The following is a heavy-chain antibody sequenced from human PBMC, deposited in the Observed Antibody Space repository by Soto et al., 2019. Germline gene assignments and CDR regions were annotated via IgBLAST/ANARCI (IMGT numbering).Heavy chain of an antibody. CDR2: INHSGST. J-gene: IGHJ4*02. D-gene: IGHD3-3*01. CDR3: ARHSNYDFWSAYPDY. Sequence: SETLSLTCAVYGGSFSGYYLSWIRQPPGKGLEWIGEINHSGSTNYNPSLKSRVTISVDTSKNQFSLKLSSVTAADTAMYYCARHSNYDFWSAYPDYWGQGALVTVSS. CDR1: GGSFSGYY. V-gene: IGHV4-34*01.